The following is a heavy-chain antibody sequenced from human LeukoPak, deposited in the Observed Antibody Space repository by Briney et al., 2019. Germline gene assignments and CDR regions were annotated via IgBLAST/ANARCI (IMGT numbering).Heavy chain of an antibody. D-gene: IGHD2-15*01. CDR1: GYTFTSYG. CDR3: ARDSVYCSGGSCYGGYNWFDP. J-gene: IGHJ5*02. V-gene: IGHV1-18*01. Sequence: ASVKVSCKASGYTFTSYGISRVRQAPGQGLEWMGWISAYNGNTNYAQKLQGRVTMTTDTSTSTAYKELRSLRSDDTAVYYCARDSVYCSGGSCYGGYNWFDPWGQGTLVTVSS. CDR2: ISAYNGNT.